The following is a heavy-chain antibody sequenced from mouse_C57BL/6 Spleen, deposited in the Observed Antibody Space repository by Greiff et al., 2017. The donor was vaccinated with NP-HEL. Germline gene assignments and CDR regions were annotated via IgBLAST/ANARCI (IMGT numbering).Heavy chain of an antibody. CDR1: GYTFTTYP. V-gene: IGHV1-47*01. CDR3: ARGGTVVGGGYYFDY. Sequence: VKLVESGAELVKPGASVKMSCKASGYTFTTYPIEWMKQNHGKSLEWIGNFHPYNDDTKYNEKFKGKATLTVEKSSSTVYLELSRLTSDDSAVYYCARGGTVVGGGYYFDYWGQGTTLTVSS. J-gene: IGHJ2*01. D-gene: IGHD1-1*01. CDR2: FHPYNDDT.